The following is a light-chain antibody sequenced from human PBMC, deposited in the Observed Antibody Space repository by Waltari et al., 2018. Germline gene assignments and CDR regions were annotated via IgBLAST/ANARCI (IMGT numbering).Light chain of an antibody. CDR1: SSYTGRHS. CDR3: AAWDDSLNAWI. Sequence: QSLPTQPPSQSGAPGQRVTITCSGGSSYTGRHSDNWAGQVPGPAPKLLIFRSDQRPSGVSDRFSGSKSGTSASLTITGLLSADEADYICAAWDDSLNAWIFGGGTRLTVL. V-gene: IGLV1-44*01. J-gene: IGLJ3*02. CDR2: RSD.